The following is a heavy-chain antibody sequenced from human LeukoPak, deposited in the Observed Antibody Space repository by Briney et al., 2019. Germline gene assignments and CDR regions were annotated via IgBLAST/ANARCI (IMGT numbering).Heavy chain of an antibody. CDR1: GGTFSSYA. Sequence: ASVKVSCKASGGTFSSYAISWVRQAPGQGLEWMGRIIPIFGTANYAQKFQGRVTITTDESTSTAYMELSSLRSEDTAVYYCARGGGSYFVPDYWGQGTLATVSS. V-gene: IGHV1-69*05. CDR2: IIPIFGTA. CDR3: ARGGGSYFVPDY. D-gene: IGHD1-26*01. J-gene: IGHJ4*02.